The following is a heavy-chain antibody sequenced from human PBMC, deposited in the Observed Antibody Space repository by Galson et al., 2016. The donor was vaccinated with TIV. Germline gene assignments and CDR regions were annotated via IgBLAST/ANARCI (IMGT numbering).Heavy chain of an antibody. CDR2: INEDGSKI. CDR1: GGVFNNFA. J-gene: IGHJ4*02. D-gene: IGHD6-13*01. V-gene: IGHV3-7*03. Sequence: SCKASGGVFNNFAIIWVRQAPGKGLEWVANINEDGSKIYYVDAVKGRFTISRDNGKNSVYLQMNSLRAEDTAVYYCVRAIAAIASFWGQGTLVTVSS. CDR3: VRAIAAIASF.